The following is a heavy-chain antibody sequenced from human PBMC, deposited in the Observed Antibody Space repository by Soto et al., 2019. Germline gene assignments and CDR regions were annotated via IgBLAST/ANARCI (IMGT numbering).Heavy chain of an antibody. CDR2: IYYSGST. V-gene: IGHV4-59*01. CDR3: ARDTAMVTGYYYGMDV. J-gene: IGHJ6*02. Sequence: PSETLSLTCTVSGGFISSYYWSWIRQPPGKGLEWIGYIYYSGSTNYNPSLKSRVTISLDTSKNQFSLKLSSVTAADTAVYYCARDTAMVTGYYYGMDVWGQGTTVTVSS. CDR1: GGFISSYY. D-gene: IGHD5-18*01.